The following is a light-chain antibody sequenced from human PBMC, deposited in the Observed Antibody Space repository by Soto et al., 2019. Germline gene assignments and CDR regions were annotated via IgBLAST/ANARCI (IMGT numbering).Light chain of an antibody. Sequence: EIVMTQSPATLSVSPGDRATLSCRASQSVSSNLAWYQQKPGQAPRLLMYGASTRVIGIPVRFSGSGSGTEFTLTISSLPPEDFAVYYCQQYYDWPLYTFGQGTKLEIK. V-gene: IGKV3-15*01. CDR3: QQYYDWPLYT. J-gene: IGKJ2*01. CDR1: QSVSSN. CDR2: GAS.